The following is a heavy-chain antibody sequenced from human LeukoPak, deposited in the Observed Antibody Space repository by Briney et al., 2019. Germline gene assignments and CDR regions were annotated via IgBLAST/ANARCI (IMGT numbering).Heavy chain of an antibody. CDR2: INPNDGDT. D-gene: IGHD2-2*01. CDR3: ARANFLYCSSSTCLFDY. J-gene: IGHJ4*02. Sequence: ASVKASCKASGYTFTDYYMHWVRQAPGQGFEWMGWINPNDGDTNYAQKFQGRVTMTRDTSISTAHMEVSRLRSDDTAVYYCARANFLYCSSSTCLFDYWGQGTLVTVSS. CDR1: GYTFTDYY. V-gene: IGHV1-2*02.